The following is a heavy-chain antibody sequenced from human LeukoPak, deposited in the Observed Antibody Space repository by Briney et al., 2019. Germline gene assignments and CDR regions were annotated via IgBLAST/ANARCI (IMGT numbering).Heavy chain of an antibody. Sequence: GRSLRLSCAASGFTFSSYGMHWVRQAPGKGLEWVAAIWYDGSNKYYADSVKGRFTISRDNSKNTLYLQMNSLRAEDTAVYYCARGREESWGEGFDYWGQGTLVTVSS. CDR2: IWYDGSNK. CDR1: GFTFSSYG. V-gene: IGHV3-33*01. D-gene: IGHD3-16*01. J-gene: IGHJ4*02. CDR3: ARGREESWGEGFDY.